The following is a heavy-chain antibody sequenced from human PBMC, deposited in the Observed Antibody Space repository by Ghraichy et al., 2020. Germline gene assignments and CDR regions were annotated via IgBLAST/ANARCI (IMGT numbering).Heavy chain of an antibody. CDR2: IYHSGST. J-gene: IGHJ4*02. CDR3: ARAHSNWSIGYYFDY. V-gene: IGHV4-4*02. CDR1: GGSISSSNW. Sequence: SETLSLTCAVSGGSISSSNWWSWVRQPPGKGLEWIGEIYHSGSTNYNPSLKSRVTISVDKSKNQFSLKLSSVTAADTAVYYCARAHSNWSIGYYFDYWGQGTLVTVSS. D-gene: IGHD4-11*01.